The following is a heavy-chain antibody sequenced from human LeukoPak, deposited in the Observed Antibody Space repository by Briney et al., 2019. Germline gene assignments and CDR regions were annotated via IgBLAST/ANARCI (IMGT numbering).Heavy chain of an antibody. CDR3: ARALSISMAVRCFDP. J-gene: IGHJ5*02. CDR1: GCSISSHY. Sequence: PSETLSLTCTVSGCSISSHYWSWLRQPPGKGLEGIGYTSYSENINFNPPLNSRVTITVDSSKSPFSLKLNSVTAADTAVYYCARALSISMAVRCFDPWGQGTLVTVSS. D-gene: IGHD3-10*01. V-gene: IGHV4-59*11. CDR2: TSYSENI.